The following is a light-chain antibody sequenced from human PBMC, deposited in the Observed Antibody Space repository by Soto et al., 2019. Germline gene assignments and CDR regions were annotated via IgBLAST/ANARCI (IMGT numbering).Light chain of an antibody. CDR3: SSYTSSSTPYV. Sequence: QSALTQPASVSGSPGQSITISCTGTSSDVGGYNYVSWYQQHPGKAPKLMIYEVSNRPSGDSDRFSGSKSGNTASLTISGLQAEEEADYYCSSYTSSSTPYVFGSGTKLTVL. CDR2: EVS. J-gene: IGLJ1*01. V-gene: IGLV2-14*03. CDR1: SSDVGGYNY.